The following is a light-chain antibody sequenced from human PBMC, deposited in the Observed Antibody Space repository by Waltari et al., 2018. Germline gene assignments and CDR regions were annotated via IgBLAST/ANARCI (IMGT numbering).Light chain of an antibody. CDR1: SSNIGAGSD. J-gene: IGLJ1*01. CDR3: QSYDTSLRGV. Sequence: QSVLTQPPSVSGAPGQRVTISCTGSSSNIGAGSDVHWYQQLPGAAPNPLIHGNKRRPAGVPDRCSASRSGTSASLAITGIQAEDEADYYCQSYDTSLRGVFGSGTQVTVL. CDR2: GNK. V-gene: IGLV1-40*01.